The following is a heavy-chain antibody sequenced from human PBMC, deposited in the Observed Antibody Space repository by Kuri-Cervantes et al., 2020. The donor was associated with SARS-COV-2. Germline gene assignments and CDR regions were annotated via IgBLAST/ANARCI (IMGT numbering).Heavy chain of an antibody. J-gene: IGHJ4*02. CDR2: IYPGDSDT. CDR1: GYRFTSYW. CDR3: ARREYFDWVFDY. V-gene: IGHV5-51*01. Sequence: KVSCKGSGYRFTSYWIGWVRQMPGKGLEWMGIIYPGDSDTRYSPSFQGQVTISADKSISTAYLQWSSLKASDTAMYYCARREYFDWVFDYWGQGTLVTVSS. D-gene: IGHD3-9*01.